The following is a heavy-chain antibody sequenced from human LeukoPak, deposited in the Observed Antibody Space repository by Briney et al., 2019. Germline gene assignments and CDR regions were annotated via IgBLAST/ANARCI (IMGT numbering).Heavy chain of an antibody. CDR3: ARDLLHMDV. J-gene: IGHJ6*02. D-gene: IGHD2-15*01. CDR1: GFTFSSYS. CDR2: ISSSSSYI. V-gene: IGHV3-21*01. Sequence: GGSLRLSCAASGFTFSSYSMNWVRQAPGKGLEWVSSISSSSSYIYYADSVKGRFTISRDNSKNTLYLQMNSLRAEDTAVYYCARDLLHMDVWGQGTTVTVSS.